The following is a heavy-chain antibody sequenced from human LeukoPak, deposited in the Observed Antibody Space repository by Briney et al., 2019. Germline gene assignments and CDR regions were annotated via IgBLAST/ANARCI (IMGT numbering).Heavy chain of an antibody. V-gene: IGHV1-46*01. CDR3: ASLVGVTRGAFDI. D-gene: IGHD1-26*01. CDR1: GYTFTSYY. Sequence: VASVKVSCKASGYTFTSYYMHWVRQAPGQGLEWMGIINPSGGSTSYAQKFQGRVTMTRDMSTSTVYMELSSLRSEDTAVYYCASLVGVTRGAFDIWGQGTMVTVSS. J-gene: IGHJ3*02. CDR2: INPSGGST.